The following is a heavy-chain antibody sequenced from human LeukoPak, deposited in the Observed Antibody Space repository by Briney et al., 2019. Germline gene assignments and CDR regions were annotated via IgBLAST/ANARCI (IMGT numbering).Heavy chain of an antibody. V-gene: IGHV3-21*01. J-gene: IGHJ4*02. CDR3: ARGGPYDFFFDY. Sequence: GGSLRLSCAASGFTFSAYSMNWVRQAPGKGLEWVSSISSSSSYIYYADSVKGGFTISRDNAQNSLFLQMNSLRAEDTAVYYCARGGPYDFFFDYWGQGTLVTVSS. D-gene: IGHD3-3*01. CDR2: ISSSSSYI. CDR1: GFTFSAYS.